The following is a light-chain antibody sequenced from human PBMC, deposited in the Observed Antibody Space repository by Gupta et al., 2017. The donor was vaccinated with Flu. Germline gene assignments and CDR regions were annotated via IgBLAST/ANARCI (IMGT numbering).Light chain of an antibody. CDR1: SGSIATNY. J-gene: IGLJ3*02. V-gene: IGLV6-57*01. CDR3: HSDEASYQV. Sequence: NFALPPPHSVSESPGKTVTLSCTRSSGSIATNYVQWCQQRPVSYPTPVVYEDNHRPSGVPDRFSGSIDTSSNSASLTISVLKTEDDAYYYCHSDEASYQVFGGGTKLTVL. CDR2: EDN.